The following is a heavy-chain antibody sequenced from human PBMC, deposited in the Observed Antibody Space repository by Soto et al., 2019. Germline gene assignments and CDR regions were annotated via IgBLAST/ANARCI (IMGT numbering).Heavy chain of an antibody. V-gene: IGHV4-30-2*05. D-gene: IGHD4-17*01. Sequence: QLQLQESGSGLVKPSQTLSLTCAVSGGSISSGGYSWSWIRQPPGKGLEWIGYIHQTGITYYNPSLKSRVTISVDTSNNQFSLKLTSVTAADTAVYFCARELTTAAFFDYWGQGALVTVSS. CDR2: IHQTGIT. CDR1: GGSISSGGYS. CDR3: ARELTTAAFFDY. J-gene: IGHJ4*02.